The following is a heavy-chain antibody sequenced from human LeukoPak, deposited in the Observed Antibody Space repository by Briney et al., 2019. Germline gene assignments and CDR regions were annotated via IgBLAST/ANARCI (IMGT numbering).Heavy chain of an antibody. V-gene: IGHV3-7*01. J-gene: IGHJ4*02. CDR2: IKQDGSEK. D-gene: IGHD5-18*01. CDR3: ARGPRYSYGAHFNY. CDR1: GFTFSSYW. Sequence: GGSLRLSCAASGFTFSSYWVSWVRQAPGKGLEWVSNIKQDGSEKYYVDSVKGPFTISRDNANNSLYLQMNSLRAEDTAVYYCARGPRYSYGAHFNYWGQGTLVTVSS.